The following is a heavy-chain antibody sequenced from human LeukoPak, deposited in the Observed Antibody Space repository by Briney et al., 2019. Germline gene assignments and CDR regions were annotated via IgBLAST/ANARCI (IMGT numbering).Heavy chain of an antibody. J-gene: IGHJ4*02. CDR3: ARSRITMVRGATDY. V-gene: IGHV3-30-3*01. D-gene: IGHD3-10*01. Sequence: AGSLTLSCAASGFTFSSYAMHWVRQAPGKGLEWVAVISYDGSNKYYPDPMKGRFTISRDNSKSTLYLQMNSLRAEDTAVYYCARSRITMVRGATDYWGQGTLVTVSS. CDR2: ISYDGSNK. CDR1: GFTFSSYA.